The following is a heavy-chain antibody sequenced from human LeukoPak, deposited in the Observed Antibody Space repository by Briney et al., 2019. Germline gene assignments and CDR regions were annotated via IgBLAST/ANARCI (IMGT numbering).Heavy chain of an antibody. CDR3: ARERQWLTHAFDI. J-gene: IGHJ3*02. CDR1: GFTFSSYW. CDR2: IKSDGSST. V-gene: IGHV3-74*01. D-gene: IGHD6-19*01. Sequence: GGSLRLSCAASGFTFSSYWMHWVRQAPGKGLVWVSRIKSDGSSTSYADSVKGRFTISRDNAKNTLDLQMNSLRAEDTAVYYCARERQWLTHAFDIWGQGTMVTVSS.